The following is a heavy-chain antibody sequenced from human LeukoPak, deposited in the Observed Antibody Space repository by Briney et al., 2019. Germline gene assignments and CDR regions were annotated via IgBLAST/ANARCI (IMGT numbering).Heavy chain of an antibody. CDR2: IIPILGIA. V-gene: IGHV1-69*04. Sequence: ASVKVSCKASGGTFSSYAISWVRQAPGQGLEWMGRIIPILGIANYAQKFQGRVTITADKSTSTAYMELSSLRSEDTAVYYCARDHYSSGWIAFDYWGQGTLVTVSS. D-gene: IGHD6-19*01. CDR3: ARDHYSSGWIAFDY. CDR1: GGTFSSYA. J-gene: IGHJ4*02.